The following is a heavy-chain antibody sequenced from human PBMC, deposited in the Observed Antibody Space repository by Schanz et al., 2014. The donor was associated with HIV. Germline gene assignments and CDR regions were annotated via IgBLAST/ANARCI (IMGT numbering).Heavy chain of an antibody. J-gene: IGHJ4*02. CDR1: GFTFSNYG. Sequence: QVQLVESGGGVVQPGRSLRLSCAASGFTFSNYGMNWVRQAPGKGLEWVAVISYDGSNNYYGDSSKGRFTITRDNSKNTLYLQMNSLRPEDTAVYYCAKDSGSGVMFNFDYWGQGTLVTVSS. D-gene: IGHD3-10*01. CDR2: ISYDGSNN. CDR3: AKDSGSGVMFNFDY. V-gene: IGHV3-30*18.